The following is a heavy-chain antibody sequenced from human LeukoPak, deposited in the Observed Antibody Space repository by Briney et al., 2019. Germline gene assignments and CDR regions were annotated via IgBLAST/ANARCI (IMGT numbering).Heavy chain of an antibody. CDR3: ARDSDPIGRSGSLGY. J-gene: IGHJ4*02. V-gene: IGHV4-61*02. CDR2: IYTSGST. Sequence: SETLSLTCTVSGGSISSGSYYWSWIRQPAGKGLEWIERIYTSGSTNYNPSLKSRVTISVDTSKNQFSLKLSSVTAADTAVYYCARDSDPIGRSGSLGYWGQGTLVTVSS. D-gene: IGHD3-16*01. CDR1: GGSISSGSYY.